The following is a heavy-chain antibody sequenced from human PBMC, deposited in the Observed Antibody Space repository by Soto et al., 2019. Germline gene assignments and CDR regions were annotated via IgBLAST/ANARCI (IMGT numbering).Heavy chain of an antibody. Sequence: SETLSLTCTVSGGSISSGGYYWSWIRQHPGKGLEWIGYIYYSGSTYYNTSLKSRVTISVDTSKNQFSLKLSSVTAADTAVYYCAIFDCSGGSCYPPENWFDPWGQGTLVTVSS. CDR1: GGSISSGGYY. CDR3: AIFDCSGGSCYPPENWFDP. D-gene: IGHD2-15*01. CDR2: IYYSGST. J-gene: IGHJ5*02. V-gene: IGHV4-31*03.